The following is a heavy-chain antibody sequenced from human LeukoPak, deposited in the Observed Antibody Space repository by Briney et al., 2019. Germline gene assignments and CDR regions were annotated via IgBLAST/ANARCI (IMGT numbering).Heavy chain of an antibody. V-gene: IGHV3-30-3*01. D-gene: IGHD2-2*01. Sequence: RRSLRVSCAASGFTFSSYSMHWVRQAPGKGLEWVAVILYDGSNKYYADSVKGRFTVSRDNSKNTLYLEMNSLRAEDTAVYYCASRGSYCSSSTCSKQFYYGMDVRGQGTTVTVSS. CDR2: ILYDGSNK. J-gene: IGHJ6*02. CDR3: ASRGSYCSSSTCSKQFYYGMDV. CDR1: GFTFSSYS.